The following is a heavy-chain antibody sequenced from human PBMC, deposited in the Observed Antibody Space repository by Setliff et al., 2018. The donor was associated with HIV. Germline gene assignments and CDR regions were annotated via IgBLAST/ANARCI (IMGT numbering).Heavy chain of an antibody. V-gene: IGHV1-2*06. J-gene: IGHJ5*02. CDR3: TRAHFLVTETRNWFDP. CDR2: INPKTGVA. Sequence: GASVKVSCKAPGYTFVDYYIHWVRQVPGKGLEWMGRINPKTGVATHARIFQDSIILTRDTSTSIAYMELIRTRHDDTAFYYCTRAHFLVTETRNWFDPWGQGTLVTVSS. D-gene: IGHD1-26*01. CDR1: GYTFVDYY.